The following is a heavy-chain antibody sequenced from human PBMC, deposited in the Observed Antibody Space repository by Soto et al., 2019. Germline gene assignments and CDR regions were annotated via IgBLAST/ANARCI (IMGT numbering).Heavy chain of an antibody. CDR1: GGSISSGDYY. D-gene: IGHD3-3*01. V-gene: IGHV4-30-4*01. Sequence: TSETLSLTCTVSGGSISSGDYYWSWIRQPPGKGLEWIGYIYYSGSTYYNPSLKSRVTLSVDTSKNQFSLKLSSVTAADTAVYYCARDDFWSGYYDYGMDVWGQGTTVTVSS. J-gene: IGHJ6*02. CDR3: ARDDFWSGYYDYGMDV. CDR2: IYYSGST.